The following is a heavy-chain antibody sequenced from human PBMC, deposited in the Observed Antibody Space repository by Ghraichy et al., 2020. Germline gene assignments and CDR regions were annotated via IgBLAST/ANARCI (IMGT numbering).Heavy chain of an antibody. CDR1: GFSLSTVSVG. J-gene: IGHJ5*02. V-gene: IGHV2-5*01. CDR2: IFWNDDK. CDR3: AHNRRGYFDP. D-gene: IGHD3-22*01. Sequence: SGPTLVKPTQTLTLTCSFSGFSLSTVSVGVGWIRQPPGKALEWLALIFWNDDKRYSPSLKSRLTLTKDTSKNHVVLTMTNVDPLDTATYYCAHNRRGYFDPWGQGALVTVSS.